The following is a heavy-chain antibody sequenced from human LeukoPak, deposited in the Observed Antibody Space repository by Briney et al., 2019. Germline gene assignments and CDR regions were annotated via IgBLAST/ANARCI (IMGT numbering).Heavy chain of an antibody. V-gene: IGHV5-51*01. J-gene: IGHJ4*02. Sequence: GESLKISCKGSGYSFTSYWIGWVRQMPGKGLEWMGIIYPGDSDTRYSPSFKGQVTISADKSISTAYLQWSSLEASDTAMYYCARRYCSSTSCLIDYWGQGTLVTVAS. CDR1: GYSFTSYW. CDR3: ARRYCSSTSCLIDY. CDR2: IYPGDSDT. D-gene: IGHD2-2*01.